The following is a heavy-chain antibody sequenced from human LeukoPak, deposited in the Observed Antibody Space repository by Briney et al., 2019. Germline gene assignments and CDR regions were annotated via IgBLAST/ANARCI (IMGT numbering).Heavy chain of an antibody. CDR3: AKDHKYYYDSSGSPGDY. J-gene: IGHJ4*02. D-gene: IGHD3-22*01. CDR1: GFTLSSYG. V-gene: IGHV3-30*18. CDR2: ISYEGSNK. Sequence: GGCLRLSCAASGFTLSSYGMHWVRDAPGKGLEYVGVISYEGSNKYYGDAVKGRFTISRDNSKNTLYLQMNSLRAEDTAVYYCAKDHKYYYDSSGSPGDYWGQGTLVTVSS.